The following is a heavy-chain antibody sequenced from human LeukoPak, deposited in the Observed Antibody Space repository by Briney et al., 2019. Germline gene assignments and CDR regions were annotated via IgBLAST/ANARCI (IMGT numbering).Heavy chain of an antibody. CDR3: ARCAPYSSSWYGVFDY. Sequence: GGSLRLSCAASGFTFSSYAMHWVRQAPGQGLEWVAVISYDGSNKYYADSVKGRFTISRDNSKNTLYLQMNSLRAEDTAVYYCARCAPYSSSWYGVFDYWGQGTLVTVSS. CDR2: ISYDGSNK. V-gene: IGHV3-30*01. D-gene: IGHD6-13*01. J-gene: IGHJ4*02. CDR1: GFTFSSYA.